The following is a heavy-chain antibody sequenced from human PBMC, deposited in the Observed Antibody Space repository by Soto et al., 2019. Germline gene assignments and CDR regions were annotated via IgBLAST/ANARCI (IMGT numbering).Heavy chain of an antibody. CDR1: GGSISSGGYY. CDR3: ARSDNYDFWSGYSIVGRKNRGWFDP. J-gene: IGHJ5*02. V-gene: IGHV4-31*03. CDR2: IYYSGST. D-gene: IGHD3-3*01. Sequence: SETLSLTCTVSGGSISSGGYYWSWIRQHPGKGLEWIGYIYYSGSTYYNPSLKSRLTISVDTSKNQFSLKLSSVTAADTAVYYCARSDNYDFWSGYSIVGRKNRGWFDPWGQGTLVTVSS.